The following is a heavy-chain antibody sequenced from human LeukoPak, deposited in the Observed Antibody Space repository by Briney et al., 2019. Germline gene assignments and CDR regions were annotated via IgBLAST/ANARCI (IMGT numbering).Heavy chain of an antibody. V-gene: IGHV3-21*01. CDR3: VGPDSQFDC. CDR1: GFTFSDQS. Sequence: GGSLRLSCAASGFTFSDQSMNWVRQAPGKGLEWVSSISANRLHIFYADSVKGRFTISRDNAKNSLYLQMNNLRVEVTAVYYCVGPDSQFDCWGQGTLVTVSS. D-gene: IGHD3-10*01. J-gene: IGHJ4*02. CDR2: ISANRLHI.